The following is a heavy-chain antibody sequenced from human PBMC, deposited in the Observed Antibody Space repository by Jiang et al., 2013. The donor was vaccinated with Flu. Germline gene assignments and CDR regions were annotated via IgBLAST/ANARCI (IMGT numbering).Heavy chain of an antibody. Sequence: DSVSSNSAAWNWIRQSPSRGLEWLGRTYYRSKWYNEYAVSVKSRIIINPDTSKNQFSLQLNSVTPEDTAVYYCARGQGWGITDDAFDVWGQGAMVTVPS. V-gene: IGHV6-1*01. CDR1: DSVSSNSAA. CDR3: ARGQGWGITDDAFDV. J-gene: IGHJ3*01. CDR2: TYYRSKWYN. D-gene: IGHD7-27*01.